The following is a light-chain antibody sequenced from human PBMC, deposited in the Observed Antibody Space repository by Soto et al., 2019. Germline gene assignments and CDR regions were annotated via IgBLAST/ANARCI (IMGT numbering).Light chain of an antibody. CDR3: HQYGTLYT. V-gene: IGKV3-20*01. J-gene: IGKJ2*01. CDR1: QSVSSSY. Sequence: EIVLTQSPGTLSLSPGERATLSCRASQSVSSSYLAWYQQKPGQAPRLLIYGASSRATGIPDRFSGSGSGTDFTLTISRLEPEDFSVYYCHQYGTLYTFGQGTKLEI. CDR2: GAS.